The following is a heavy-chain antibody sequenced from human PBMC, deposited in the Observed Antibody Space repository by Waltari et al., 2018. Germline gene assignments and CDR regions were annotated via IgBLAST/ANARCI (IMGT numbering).Heavy chain of an antibody. D-gene: IGHD1-26*01. V-gene: IGHV4-4*02. Sequence: QLQLHESGPGLVKPSGTLSLTCTVSGDSMNSNSWWSWVRQPPEKGLEWLGQIHRSGRSNYNPSLESRVTISLDTSNRQFSLKLTSTTAADTAVYYCARDRGIGLYFDSWGQGTLVTVSP. J-gene: IGHJ4*02. CDR3: ARDRGIGLYFDS. CDR2: IHRSGRS. CDR1: GDSMNSNSW.